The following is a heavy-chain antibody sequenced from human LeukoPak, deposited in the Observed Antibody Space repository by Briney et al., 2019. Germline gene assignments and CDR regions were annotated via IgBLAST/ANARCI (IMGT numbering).Heavy chain of an antibody. V-gene: IGHV4-61*01. CDR1: GGSLSSGSYY. J-gene: IGHJ4*02. CDR3: ARNGGNSDFDY. CDR2: IYYSGST. Sequence: PSETLSLTCTVSGGSLSSGSYYWSWIRQPPGKGLEWIGYIYYSGSTNYNPSLKSRVTMSVDKSKNQFSLNLNSVTAADTAVYYCARNGGNSDFDYWGQGTLVTVSS. D-gene: IGHD4-23*01.